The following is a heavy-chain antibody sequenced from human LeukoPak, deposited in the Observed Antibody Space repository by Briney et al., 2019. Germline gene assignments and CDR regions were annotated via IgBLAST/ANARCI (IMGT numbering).Heavy chain of an antibody. CDR2: IYSGGST. V-gene: IGHV3-66*02. CDR3: TKGISAEVYRLFF. D-gene: IGHD2-2*01. CDR1: GFTVSSNY. J-gene: IGHJ4*02. Sequence: GGSLRLSCAASGFTVSSNYMSWVRQAPGKGLEWVSIIYSGGSTYYTDSVKGRFTISRDNSKNTLYLHVNSLRAEDTAVYYCTKGISAEVYRLFFWGQGALVTVSS.